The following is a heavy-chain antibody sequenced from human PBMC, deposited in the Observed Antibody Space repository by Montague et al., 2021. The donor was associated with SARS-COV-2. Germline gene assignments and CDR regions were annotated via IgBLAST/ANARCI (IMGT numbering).Heavy chain of an antibody. CDR1: GGSISSSSYY. CDR2: IYYSGST. J-gene: IGHJ4*02. Sequence: SETLSLTCTVSGGSISSSSYYWGWIRQPPGKGLEWIGSIYYSGSTYYNPSLKSRVTISVDTSKNQFSLKLSSVTAADTAVYYRAREGGWLSRGSYYFDYWGQGTLVTVSS. V-gene: IGHV4-39*07. D-gene: IGHD3-22*01. CDR3: AREGGWLSRGSYYFDY.